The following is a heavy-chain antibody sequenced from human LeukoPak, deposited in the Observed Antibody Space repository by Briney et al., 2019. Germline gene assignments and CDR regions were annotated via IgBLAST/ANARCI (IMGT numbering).Heavy chain of an antibody. CDR2: IGSTDI. J-gene: IGHJ4*02. Sequence: GGSLRLSCAASGFTFNIFAMSWLRQARGKGLEWVSSIGSTDIYYADSVKGRFTVSRDNSKNTLYLQLNNLRAEDSAVYYCAKDATPGNAIWDYFGKWGQGTLVTVSS. D-gene: IGHD1-1*01. V-gene: IGHV3-23*01. CDR1: GFTFNIFA. CDR3: AKDATPGNAIWDYFGK.